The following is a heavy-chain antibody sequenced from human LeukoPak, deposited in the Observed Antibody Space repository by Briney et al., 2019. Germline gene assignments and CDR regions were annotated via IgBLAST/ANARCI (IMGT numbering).Heavy chain of an antibody. CDR2: IRYDGSNK. Sequence: GGSLRLSXAASGFTFSSYGMHWVRQAPGKGLEWVAFIRYDGSNKYYADSVKGRFTISRDNSKNTLYLQMNSLRAEDTAVYYCAKGFIVVVPAAFDYWGLGTLVTVSS. D-gene: IGHD2-2*01. CDR3: AKGFIVVVPAAFDY. CDR1: GFTFSSYG. J-gene: IGHJ4*02. V-gene: IGHV3-30*02.